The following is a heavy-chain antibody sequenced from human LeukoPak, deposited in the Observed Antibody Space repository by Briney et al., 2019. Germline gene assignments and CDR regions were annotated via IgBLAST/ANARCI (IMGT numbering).Heavy chain of an antibody. V-gene: IGHV3-15*01. D-gene: IGHD2-15*01. CDR2: IKSKTDGGTT. CDR1: GFTFSNAW. J-gene: IGHJ6*03. CDR3: TTGRYCSGGSCYHRFWGYYYYMDV. Sequence: PGGSLRLSCAASGFTFSNAWMSWVRQAPGKGLEWVGRIKSKTDGGTTDYAAPVKGRFTISRDDSKNTLYLQMNSLKTEDTAVYYCTTGRYCSGGSCYHRFWGYYYYMDVWGKGTTVTVSS.